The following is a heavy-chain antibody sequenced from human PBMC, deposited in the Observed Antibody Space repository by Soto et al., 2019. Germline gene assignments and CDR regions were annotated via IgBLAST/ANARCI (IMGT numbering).Heavy chain of an antibody. J-gene: IGHJ4*02. CDR2: INSTSGST. D-gene: IGHD6-13*01. Sequence: QVQLVQSGAEVKKPGASVKVSCKASGYTFTNYYIHWVRQAPGQGLEWMGIINSTSGSTNYAQKFQGRVTLTYDTSTTTVYMELSGVRSEDTAVLYCARDLAAGDHWGQGTLVTVSS. V-gene: IGHV1-46*01. CDR1: GYTFTNYY. CDR3: ARDLAAGDH.